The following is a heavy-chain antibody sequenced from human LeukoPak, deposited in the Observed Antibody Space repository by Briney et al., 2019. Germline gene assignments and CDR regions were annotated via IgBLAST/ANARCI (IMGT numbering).Heavy chain of an antibody. CDR1: GVSISSSNSY. J-gene: IGHJ4*02. V-gene: IGHV4-39*07. CDR3: ARWVEYSSSIDY. Sequence: PSETLSLTCAVSGVSISSSNSYWGWIRQPPGKGLEWIGEINHSGSTNYNPSLESRVTISVDTSKNQFSLKLTSVTAADTAVYYCARWVEYSSSIDYWGQGSLVTVSS. D-gene: IGHD6-6*01. CDR2: INHSGST.